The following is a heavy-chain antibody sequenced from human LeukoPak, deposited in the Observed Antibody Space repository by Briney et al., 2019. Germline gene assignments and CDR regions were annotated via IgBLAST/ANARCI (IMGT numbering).Heavy chain of an antibody. J-gene: IGHJ3*02. D-gene: IGHD3-3*01. V-gene: IGHV3-74*01. CDR1: GFTFSDFW. CDR2: INSGGTVT. CDR3: ARVFRPSLTVFIIRGAFDI. Sequence: GGSLRLSCAASGFTFSDFWMHWVRQAPGKGLVWVSRINSGGTVTNYADSVKGRLTISRDNAKNTLYLQMNSLRVEDTAVYYCARVFRPSLTVFIIRGAFDIWGQGTMVTVSS.